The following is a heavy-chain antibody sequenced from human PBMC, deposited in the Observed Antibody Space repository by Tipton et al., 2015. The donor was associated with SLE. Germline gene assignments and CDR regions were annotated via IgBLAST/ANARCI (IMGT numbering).Heavy chain of an antibody. J-gene: IGHJ4*02. CDR3: ARNKAVAGTVIEY. V-gene: IGHV4-59*11. D-gene: IGHD6-19*01. CDR2: VYHSGST. Sequence: TLSLTCTVSGGSISGHYWIWIRQPPGKGLEWIGDVYHSGSTNYNPSLKSRVTISLDTSKSQVSLKLTSVTAADTALYYCARNKAVAGTVIEYWGPGTLVTVSS. CDR1: GGSISGHY.